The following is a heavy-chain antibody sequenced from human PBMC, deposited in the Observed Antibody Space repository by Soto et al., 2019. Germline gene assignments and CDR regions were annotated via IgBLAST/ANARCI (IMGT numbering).Heavy chain of an antibody. Sequence: SETLSLTCTVSGGSISRYYWSWSRQPPGKGLEWIGYIYYSGSTNYNPSLKSRVTISVDTSKNQFSLKLSSVTAADTAVYYCARERYFWSGYYTGYFDYWGQGTLVTVSS. CDR1: GGSISRYY. D-gene: IGHD3-3*01. V-gene: IGHV4-59*01. J-gene: IGHJ4*02. CDR3: ARERYFWSGYYTGYFDY. CDR2: IYYSGST.